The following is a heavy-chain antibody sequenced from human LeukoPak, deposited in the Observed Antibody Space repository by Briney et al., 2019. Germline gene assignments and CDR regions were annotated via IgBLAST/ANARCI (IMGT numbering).Heavy chain of an antibody. CDR3: ANRNCHESSCYYWYYFDY. CDR1: GFTFSSFA. CDR2: ISGSGGNT. V-gene: IGHV3-23*01. J-gene: IGHJ4*02. D-gene: IGHD3-22*01. Sequence: GGSLRLSCAASGFTFSSFAMSWVRQAPGKGLEWVSAISGSGGNTYYAVSVKGRFTISRDNSKNTLYLQMNSLRAEDTAVYYCANRNCHESSCYYWYYFDYWGQGTLVTVSS.